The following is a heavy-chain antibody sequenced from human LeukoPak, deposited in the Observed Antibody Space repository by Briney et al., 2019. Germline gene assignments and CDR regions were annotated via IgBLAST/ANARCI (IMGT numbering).Heavy chain of an antibody. V-gene: IGHV3-21*01. J-gene: IGHJ6*03. Sequence: PGGSLRLSWAASGFTFSSYSMNRVRQAPGKGLELCLSIRCSRRNIFYADSVKGRFTISRDNAKTSLYLQMNSLRAEDTAVYYCARGPYYYYMDVWGKGTTVTVSS. CDR2: IRCSRRNI. CDR1: GFTFSSYS. CDR3: ARGPYYYYMDV.